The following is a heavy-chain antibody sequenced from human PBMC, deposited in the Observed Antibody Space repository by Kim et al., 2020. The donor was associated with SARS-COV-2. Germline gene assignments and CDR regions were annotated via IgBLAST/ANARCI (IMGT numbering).Heavy chain of an antibody. CDR2: IWYDGSNK. D-gene: IGHD6-19*01. Sequence: GGSLRLSCAASGFTFSSYGMHWVRQAPGKGLEWVAVIWYDGSNKYYADSVKGRFTISRDNSKNTLYLQMNSLRAEDTAVYYCARDSVSGWEYYFDYWGQGTLVTVSS. J-gene: IGHJ4*02. CDR3: ARDSVSGWEYYFDY. V-gene: IGHV3-33*01. CDR1: GFTFSSYG.